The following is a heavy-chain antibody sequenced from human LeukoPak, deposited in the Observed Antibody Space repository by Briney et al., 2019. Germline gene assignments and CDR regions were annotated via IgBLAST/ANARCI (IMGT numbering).Heavy chain of an antibody. D-gene: IGHD1-26*01. J-gene: IGHJ6*02. CDR1: GFSSTDAW. CDR2: IYSGGTT. Sequence: PGGSLRLSCAASGFSSTDAWMNWVRQAPGKGLEWVSVIYSGGTTYYADSVRGRFTISRDISKNTLFLQMNNLRAEDTAVYYCARDYSGSYDLWGQGTTVTVSS. CDR3: ARDYSGSYDL. V-gene: IGHV3-53*01.